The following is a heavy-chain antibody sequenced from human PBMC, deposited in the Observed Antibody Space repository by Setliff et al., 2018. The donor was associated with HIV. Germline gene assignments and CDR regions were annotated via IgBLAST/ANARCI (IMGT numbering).Heavy chain of an antibody. CDR1: GGSFSGYC. J-gene: IGHJ4*02. V-gene: IGHV4-34*01. Sequence: TSETLSLTCAVYGGSFSGYCWSWIRQPPGKGLEWIGEIQHSGRINYNPSLKSRVTISVDTSKKQFSLKLRSVTAADTAVYYCARRRDGYNSAPWRNDYWGQGTLVTVSS. CDR3: ARRRDGYNSAPWRNDY. CDR2: IQHSGRI. D-gene: IGHD5-12*01.